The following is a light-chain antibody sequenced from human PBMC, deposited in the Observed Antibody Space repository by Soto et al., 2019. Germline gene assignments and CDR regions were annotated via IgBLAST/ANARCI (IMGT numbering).Light chain of an antibody. V-gene: IGKV3-15*01. CDR3: QQYVWPLT. CDR2: VAS. Sequence: EIVMTQSPATLSVSPGERATLSCRASQSVSSNLAWYQQKPGQTPKLLIYVASTRATGIPARFSGSGSGTEFTLTISSLQSEDFAVYYCQQYVWPLTFGGGTKVEFK. CDR1: QSVSSN. J-gene: IGKJ4*01.